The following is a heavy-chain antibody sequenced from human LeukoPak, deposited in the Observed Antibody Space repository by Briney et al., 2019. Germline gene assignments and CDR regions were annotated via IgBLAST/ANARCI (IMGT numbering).Heavy chain of an antibody. J-gene: IGHJ4*02. CDR3: ARAHVVRGVIIVDY. Sequence: ASVKVSCKASGYTFTSYGISWVRQAPGHRLEWMGGISAYNGNTNYAQKLQGRVTMTTDTSTSTAYMELRSLRSDDTAVYYCARAHVVRGVIIVDYWGQGTLVTVSS. CDR1: GYTFTSYG. CDR2: ISAYNGNT. D-gene: IGHD3-10*01. V-gene: IGHV1-18*01.